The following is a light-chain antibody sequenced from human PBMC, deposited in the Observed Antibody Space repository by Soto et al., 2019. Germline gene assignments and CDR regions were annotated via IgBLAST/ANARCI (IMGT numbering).Light chain of an antibody. CDR3: QQYNTWPRG. Sequence: EIVMTQSPATLSVSPGERATLSCRASQSVSSNIAWFQQKRGQAPRLLIYGASSRATGISARFSGSGSVTEFTLTISSLQSAAFAVYYCQQYNTWPRGFGQGTKLEIK. CDR2: GAS. J-gene: IGKJ2*03. V-gene: IGKV3-15*01. CDR1: QSVSSN.